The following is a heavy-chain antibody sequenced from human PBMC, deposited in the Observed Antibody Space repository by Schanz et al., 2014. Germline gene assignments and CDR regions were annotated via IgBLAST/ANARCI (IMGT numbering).Heavy chain of an antibody. Sequence: VQLVESGGGLVQPGGSLRLSCAASGFTLSNSDMHWVRQAPGKGLEWVAVISYDGSNKYYADSVKGRFTISRDNSKNTLYLQMNSLRAEDTAVYYCAKDPSHGDYDYYFDYWGQGTLVTVSS. V-gene: IGHV3-30*18. D-gene: IGHD3-22*01. CDR3: AKDPSHGDYDYYFDY. CDR1: GFTLSNSD. J-gene: IGHJ4*02. CDR2: ISYDGSNK.